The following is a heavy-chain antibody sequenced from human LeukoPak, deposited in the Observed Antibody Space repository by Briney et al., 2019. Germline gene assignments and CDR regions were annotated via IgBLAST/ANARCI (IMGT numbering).Heavy chain of an antibody. CDR3: ARSEYYYYGMDV. V-gene: IGHV3-21*01. Sequence: GGSLRLSCAASGFTFSSYAMNWVRQAPGKGLEWVSSISSSSSYIYYADSVKGRFTISRDNAKNSLYLQMNSLRAEDTAVYYCARSEYYYYGMDVWGQGTTVTVSS. CDR2: ISSSSSYI. J-gene: IGHJ6*02. CDR1: GFTFSSYA.